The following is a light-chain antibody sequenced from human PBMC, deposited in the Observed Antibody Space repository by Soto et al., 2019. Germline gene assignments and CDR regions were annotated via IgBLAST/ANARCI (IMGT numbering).Light chain of an antibody. CDR3: QHRSN. J-gene: IGKJ3*01. CDR1: QSVSNY. CDR2: EAS. Sequence: EIVLTQSPATLSLYPGERATLSCRASQSVSNYLAWYQQKPGQAPRLLIYEASNRATGIPARFSGSGSGTDFTLTISSLEPEDFALYYCQHRSNFGPGTKVDIK. V-gene: IGKV3-11*01.